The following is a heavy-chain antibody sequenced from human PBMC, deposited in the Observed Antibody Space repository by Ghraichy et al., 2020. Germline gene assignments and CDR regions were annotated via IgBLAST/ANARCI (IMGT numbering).Heavy chain of an antibody. J-gene: IGHJ5*02. V-gene: IGHV3-23*01. Sequence: GGSLRLSCAASGFTFSSYAMSWVRQAPGKGLEWVSAISGSGGSTYYADSVKGRFTISRDNSKNTLYLQMNSLRAEDTAVYYCAKSVSPALAAAGVNWFDPWGQGTLVTVSS. CDR2: ISGSGGST. CDR3: AKSVSPALAAAGVNWFDP. D-gene: IGHD6-13*01. CDR1: GFTFSSYA.